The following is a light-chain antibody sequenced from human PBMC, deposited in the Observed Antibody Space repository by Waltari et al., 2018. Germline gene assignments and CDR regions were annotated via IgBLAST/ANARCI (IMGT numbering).Light chain of an antibody. J-gene: IGLJ3*02. CDR2: GKN. V-gene: IGLV3-19*01. CDR1: SLHSYS. Sequence: SSELTQDPAVSVAFGKTVRLTCQGDSLHSYSASWYQQRAGQAPLLVIYGKNKRPSGIPDRFSGSSLGDTSSLTITAARAEDEADYYCSSRDIRGIQLLFGGGTKLTVL. CDR3: SSRDIRGIQLL.